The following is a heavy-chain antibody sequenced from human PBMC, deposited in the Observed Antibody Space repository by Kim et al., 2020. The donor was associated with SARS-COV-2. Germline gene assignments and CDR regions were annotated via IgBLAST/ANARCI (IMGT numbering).Heavy chain of an antibody. Sequence: SETLSLTCTVSGGSISSSSYYWGWIRQPPGKGLEWIGSIYYSGSTYYNPSLKSRVTISVDTSKNQFSLKLSSVTAADTAVYYCATSPGRDFWSGFVGYYYCISVWGQSTTLPVSS. CDR1: GGSISSSSYY. CDR2: IYYSGST. CDR3: ATSPGRDFWSGFVGYYYCISV. J-gene: IGHJ6*02. V-gene: IGHV4-39*01. D-gene: IGHD3-3*01.